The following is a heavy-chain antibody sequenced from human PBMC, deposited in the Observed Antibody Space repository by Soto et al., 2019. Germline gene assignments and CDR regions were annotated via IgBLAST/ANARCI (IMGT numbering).Heavy chain of an antibody. CDR3: ARDRGYSYGRYFDY. Sequence: QVQLVQSGAEVKKPGSSVNVSCKASGGTFSSYAISWVRQAPGQGLEWMGGIFPIFGTANYAQKFQGRVTITADESTSTAYMELSSLRSEDTAVYYCARDRGYSYGRYFDYWGQGTLVTVSS. V-gene: IGHV1-69*01. J-gene: IGHJ4*02. D-gene: IGHD5-18*01. CDR2: IFPIFGTA. CDR1: GGTFSSYA.